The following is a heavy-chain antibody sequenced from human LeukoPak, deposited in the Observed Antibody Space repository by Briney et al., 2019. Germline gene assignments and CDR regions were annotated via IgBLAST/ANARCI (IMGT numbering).Heavy chain of an antibody. CDR3: ARDLYDDNRCFDF. CDR2: IHHSGIT. J-gene: IGHJ4*02. CDR1: VYSISSGYY. V-gene: IGHV4-38-2*02. Sequence: KPSQTLSLTCTVSVYSISSGYYWGWIRQPPGKGLEWIGSIHHSGITYYNPSLKSRVTISVDTSKNQFSLRVDSVTAADTAVYYCARDLYDDNRCFDFWGQGILVTASS. D-gene: IGHD1-14*01.